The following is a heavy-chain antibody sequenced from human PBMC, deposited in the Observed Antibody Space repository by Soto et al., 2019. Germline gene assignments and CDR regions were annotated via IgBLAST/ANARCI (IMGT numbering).Heavy chain of an antibody. D-gene: IGHD6-13*01. CDR2: IYYRGST. CDR3: ASSNIAAAGFYYYGMDV. Sequence: PSETLSLTCTVSGGSISSNFYYWGWIRQPPGKGLQWIGNIYYRGSTNYNPSLKSRVTISLDTSKNQFSLKLSSVTAADTAVYYCASSNIAAAGFYYYGMDVWGRGTTVTVSS. V-gene: IGHV4-39*07. J-gene: IGHJ6*02. CDR1: GGSISSNFYY.